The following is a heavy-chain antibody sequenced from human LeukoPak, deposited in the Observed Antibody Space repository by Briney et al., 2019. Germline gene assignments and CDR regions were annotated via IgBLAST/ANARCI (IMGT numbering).Heavy chain of an antibody. CDR2: IYYSGST. D-gene: IGHD5-24*01. Sequence: PSETLSLTCTVSGGSISSYYWSWIRQPPGKGLEWIGYIYYSGSTNYNPSLKSRVTISVDTSKNQFSLKLSSVTAADTAVYYCARVDGHNLIYFDYWGQGTLVTVS. CDR1: GGSISSYY. CDR3: ARVDGHNLIYFDY. V-gene: IGHV4-59*01. J-gene: IGHJ4*02.